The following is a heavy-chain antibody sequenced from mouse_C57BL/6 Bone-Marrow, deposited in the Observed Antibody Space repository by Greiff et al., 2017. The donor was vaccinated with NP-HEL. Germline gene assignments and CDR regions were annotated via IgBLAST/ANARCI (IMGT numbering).Heavy chain of an antibody. CDR3: ARESCDGYYDYYAMDY. J-gene: IGHJ4*01. CDR1: GYTFTSYW. CDR2: IDPSDSYT. D-gene: IGHD2-3*01. V-gene: IGHV1-69*01. Sequence: QVQLQQPGAELVMPGASVKLSCKASGYTFTSYWMHWVKQRPGQGLEWIGEIDPSDSYTNYNEKFKGKSTLTVDKSSSTAYMQLSSLTSEDSAVYYCARESCDGYYDYYAMDYWGQGTSVTVSS.